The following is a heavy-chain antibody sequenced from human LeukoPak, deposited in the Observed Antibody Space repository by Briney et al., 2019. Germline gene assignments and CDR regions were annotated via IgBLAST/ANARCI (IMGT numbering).Heavy chain of an antibody. CDR3: ARGGDVDTANWFDP. J-gene: IGHJ5*02. D-gene: IGHD5-18*01. CDR1: GGTFSSYA. Sequence: VASVKVSCKASGGTFSSYAISWVRQAPGQGLEWMGGIIPIFGAANYAQKFQGRVTITTDESTSTAYMELSSLRSEDTAVYYCARGGDVDTANWFDPWGQGTLVTVSS. CDR2: IIPIFGAA. V-gene: IGHV1-69*05.